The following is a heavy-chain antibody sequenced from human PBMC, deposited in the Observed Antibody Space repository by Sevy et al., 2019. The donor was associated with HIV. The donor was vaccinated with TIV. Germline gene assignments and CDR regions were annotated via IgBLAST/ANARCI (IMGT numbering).Heavy chain of an antibody. V-gene: IGHV3-21*01. Sequence: GGSLRLSCAASGFTFSSYNMNWVRQAPGKGLEWVSSIATSSSYMYYADSVKGRFTISRDNAKNSLYLQMNSLRAEDTAVYYCDRALSGKYSYWGQRTLVTVSS. CDR2: IATSSSYM. CDR3: DRALSGKYSY. D-gene: IGHD1-26*01. CDR1: GFTFSSYN. J-gene: IGHJ4*02.